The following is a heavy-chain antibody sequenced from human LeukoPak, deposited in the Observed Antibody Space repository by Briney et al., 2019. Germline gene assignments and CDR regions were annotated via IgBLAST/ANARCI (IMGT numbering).Heavy chain of an antibody. Sequence: ASVKVSCKASGYTFSNYAMNWVRQAPGQGLEWMGWINTNTGNPTYAQGFTGRFVFSLDTSVSTAYLQISSLKAEDTAVYYCARDLVGATDDAFDIWGQGTMVTVSS. CDR3: ARDLVGATDDAFDI. CDR2: INTNTGNP. J-gene: IGHJ3*02. D-gene: IGHD1-26*01. V-gene: IGHV7-4-1*02. CDR1: GYTFSNYA.